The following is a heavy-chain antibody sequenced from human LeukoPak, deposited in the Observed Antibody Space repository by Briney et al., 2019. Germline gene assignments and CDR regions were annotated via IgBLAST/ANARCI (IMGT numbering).Heavy chain of an antibody. D-gene: IGHD3-22*01. CDR2: IYYSGST. J-gene: IGHJ5*02. CDR3: ARLGTGYDSSGYSIGWFDP. V-gene: IGHV4-39*01. CDR1: GGSISISTYY. Sequence: PSETLSLTCTVSGGSISISTYYRGWIRQPPGKGLEWIGNIYYSGSTYYNPSLKSRVTISVDTSKNQFSLRLSSVTAADTAVYHCARLGTGYDSSGYSIGWFDPWGQGTLVTVSS.